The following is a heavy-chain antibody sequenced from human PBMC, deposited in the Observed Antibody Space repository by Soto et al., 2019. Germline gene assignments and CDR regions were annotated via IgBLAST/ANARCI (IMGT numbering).Heavy chain of an antibody. CDR2: ISTYNGNT. D-gene: IGHD3-16*01. CDR1: GYTFTSYG. V-gene: IGHV1-18*01. Sequence: QVQLVQSGAEVKKPGASVKVACKTSGYTFTSYGISWVRQAPGQGLEWIGWISTYNGNTNNAQRSQGRVSMTTDTPISPAYMELRRLRSDDTALYYCARDNGQWMLNDWGQGTLLTVSS. J-gene: IGHJ4*02. CDR3: ARDNGQWMLND.